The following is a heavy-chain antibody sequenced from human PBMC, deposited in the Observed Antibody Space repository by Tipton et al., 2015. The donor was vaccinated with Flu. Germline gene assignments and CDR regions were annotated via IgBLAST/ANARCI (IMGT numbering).Heavy chain of an antibody. CDR1: IGSFSINTFY. V-gene: IGHV4-39*07. J-gene: IGHJ3*02. Sequence: TLSLTCSVSIGSFSINTFYWGWVRQPPGKGLEWIGTIHYNGNAHYNPSLKSRVTISVDTSKTQFSLRLSSVTAADTAVYYCARDRSGSSSYYGAFDIWGQGTMVNVSS. CDR3: ARDRSGSSSYYGAFDI. D-gene: IGHD3-10*01. CDR2: IHYNGNA.